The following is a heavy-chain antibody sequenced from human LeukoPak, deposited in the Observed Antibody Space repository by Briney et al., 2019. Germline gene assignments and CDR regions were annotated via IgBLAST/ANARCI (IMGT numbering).Heavy chain of an antibody. V-gene: IGHV3-48*03. CDR3: AKDGRITMVRGARGNWFDP. CDR2: ISSSGSTI. Sequence: SGGSLRLSCAASGFTFSSYEMNWVRQAPGKGLEWVSYISSSGSTIYYADSVKGRFTISRDNSKNTLYLQMNSLRAEDTAVYYCAKDGRITMVRGARGNWFDPWGQGTLVTVSS. D-gene: IGHD3-10*01. CDR1: GFTFSSYE. J-gene: IGHJ5*02.